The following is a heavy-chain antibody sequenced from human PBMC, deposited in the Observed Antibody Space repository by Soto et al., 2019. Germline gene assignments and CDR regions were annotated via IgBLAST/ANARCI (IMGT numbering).Heavy chain of an antibody. CDR1: GFTFSSYS. J-gene: IGHJ4*02. V-gene: IGHV3-48*02. D-gene: IGHD3-22*01. CDR3: ARADYDTSGYYFDY. CDR2: ISRSSSSM. Sequence: ESGGGLVQPGGSLRLSCAASGFTFSSYSMNWVRQAPGKGLEWVSYISRSSSSMYYADSVRGRFTISRDNAYNSLYLQMNSLRDEDTAVYYCARADYDTSGYYFDYWGQGALVTVSS.